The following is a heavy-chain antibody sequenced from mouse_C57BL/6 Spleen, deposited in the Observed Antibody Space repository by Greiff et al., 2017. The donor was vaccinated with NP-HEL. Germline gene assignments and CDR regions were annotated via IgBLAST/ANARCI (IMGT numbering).Heavy chain of an antibody. CDR2: INPYNGGT. J-gene: IGHJ4*01. CDR1: GYTFTDYY. CDR3: ASWVYAMDY. V-gene: IGHV1-19*01. Sequence: VQLQQSGPVLVKPGASVKMSCKASGYTFTDYYMNWVKQSHGKSLEWIGVINPYNGGTSYNQKFKGKATLTVDKSSSTAYMELNSLTSEDSAVYYCASWVYAMDYWGQGTSVTVSS.